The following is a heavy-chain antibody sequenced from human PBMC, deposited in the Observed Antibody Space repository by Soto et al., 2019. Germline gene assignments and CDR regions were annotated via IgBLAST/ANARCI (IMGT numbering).Heavy chain of an antibody. Sequence: SVKVSCKASGGTFSSYTISWVRQAPGQGLEWMGGIIPIFGTANYAQKFQGRVTITADDSTSTAYMELSSLRSEDTAVYYCARAYYYDRSGPFYYFDYWGQGTLVTVSS. J-gene: IGHJ4*02. CDR2: IIPIFGTA. V-gene: IGHV1-69*13. D-gene: IGHD3-22*01. CDR3: ARAYYYDRSGPFYYFDY. CDR1: GGTFSSYT.